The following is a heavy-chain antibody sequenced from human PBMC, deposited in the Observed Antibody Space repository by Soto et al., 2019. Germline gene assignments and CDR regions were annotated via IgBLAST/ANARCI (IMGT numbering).Heavy chain of an antibody. CDR2: ISWNSGSI. CDR1: GFTFDDYA. CDR3: AKDNGYYYDSSGYPGDAFDI. D-gene: IGHD3-22*01. J-gene: IGHJ3*02. V-gene: IGHV3-9*01. Sequence: GGSLRLSCAASGFTFDDYAMHWVRQAPGKGLEWVSGISWNSGSIGYADSVKGRFTISRDNAKNSLYLQMNSLRAEDTALYYCAKDNGYYYDSSGYPGDAFDIWGQGTMVTVSS.